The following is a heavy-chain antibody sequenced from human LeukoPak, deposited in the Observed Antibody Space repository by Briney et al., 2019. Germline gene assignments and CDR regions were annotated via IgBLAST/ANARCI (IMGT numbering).Heavy chain of an antibody. CDR1: GGSFSGYY. D-gene: IGHD5-12*01. J-gene: IGHJ4*02. CDR2: IYYSGST. CDR3: ARQVRYSGYEIKSRLFDY. Sequence: SETLSLTCAVYGGSFSGYYWSWIRQPPGKGLEWIGSIYYSGSTYYNPSLKSRVTISVDTSKNQFSLKLSSVTAADTAVYYCARQVRYSGYEIKSRLFDYWGQGTLVTVSS. V-gene: IGHV4-34*01.